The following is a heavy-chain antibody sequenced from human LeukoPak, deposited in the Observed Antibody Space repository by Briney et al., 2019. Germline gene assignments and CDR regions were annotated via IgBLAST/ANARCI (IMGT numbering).Heavy chain of an antibody. CDR2: IKQDGGEK. CDR3: ARGKRERWLPNRWDAFDI. Sequence: PGGSLRLSCAASGFTLSSYDMHWVRQAPGKGLEWVADIKQDGGEKYYVDSVKGQFTISRDNAKNSLYLQMNSLRAEDTAVYYCARGKRERWLPNRWDAFDIWGQGTMVTVSS. CDR1: GFTLSSYD. V-gene: IGHV3-7*01. D-gene: IGHD5-24*01. J-gene: IGHJ3*02.